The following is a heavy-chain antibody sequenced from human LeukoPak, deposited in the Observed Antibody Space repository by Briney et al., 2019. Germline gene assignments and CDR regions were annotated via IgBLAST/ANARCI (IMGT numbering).Heavy chain of an antibody. Sequence: ASETLSLTCTVSGGSISSYYWSWIRQPAGKGLEWIGRIYTSGSTNYNPSLKSRVTMSVDTSKNQFSLKLSSVTAADTAVYYCARAFRGIFGVFEALDIWGQGTMVTVSS. CDR2: IYTSGST. D-gene: IGHD3-3*01. CDR3: ARAFRGIFGVFEALDI. V-gene: IGHV4-4*07. CDR1: GGSISSYY. J-gene: IGHJ3*02.